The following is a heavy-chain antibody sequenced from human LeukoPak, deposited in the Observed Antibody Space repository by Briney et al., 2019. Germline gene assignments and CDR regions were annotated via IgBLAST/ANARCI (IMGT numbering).Heavy chain of an antibody. D-gene: IGHD3-22*01. CDR3: ARESSSGSVFFDY. V-gene: IGHV1-69*13. J-gene: IGHJ4*02. CDR1: GGTFSSYA. CDR2: IIPIFGTA. Sequence: AASVKVSCKASGGTFSSYAISWVRQAPGQGLEWMGGIIPIFGTANYAQKFQGGVTITADESTSTAYMELSSLRSEDTAVYYCARESSSGSVFFDYWGQGTLVTVSS.